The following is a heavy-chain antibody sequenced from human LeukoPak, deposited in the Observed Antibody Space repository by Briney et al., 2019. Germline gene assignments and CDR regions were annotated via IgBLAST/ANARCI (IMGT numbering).Heavy chain of an antibody. J-gene: IGHJ4*02. D-gene: IGHD5-12*01. CDR2: ISYDGINK. CDR1: GFTFSSYG. V-gene: IGHV3-30*18. Sequence: PGSSLRLSCAASGFTFSSYGMHWVRQAPGKGLEWVAVISYDGINKYYADYVKGRFTISRDNSKNTLYLQMNSLRAEDTAVYYCAKESYSGYDHYFDYWGQGTLVTVSS. CDR3: AKESYSGYDHYFDY.